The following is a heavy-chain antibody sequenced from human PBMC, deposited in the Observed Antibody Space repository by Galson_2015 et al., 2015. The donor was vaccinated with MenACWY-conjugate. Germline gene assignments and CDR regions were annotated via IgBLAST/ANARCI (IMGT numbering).Heavy chain of an antibody. Sequence: SLRLSCAASGFTFSRYWMHWVRQAPGKGLVWVSRINTDGSSTNYADSVKGRFTISRDNAKSTLYLQMNSLRAEDTAVYYCVREWQLDYWGQGTLVTVSS. V-gene: IGHV3-74*01. D-gene: IGHD5-24*01. J-gene: IGHJ4*02. CDR1: GFTFSRYW. CDR3: VREWQLDY. CDR2: INTDGSST.